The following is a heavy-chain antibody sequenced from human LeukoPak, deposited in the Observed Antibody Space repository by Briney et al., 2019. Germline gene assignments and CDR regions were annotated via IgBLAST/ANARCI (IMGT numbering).Heavy chain of an antibody. D-gene: IGHD2-8*01. CDR3: ARGRHGPLNWFDP. J-gene: IGHJ5*02. Sequence: PSETLSLTCAVYGGSFSGYYWSWIRQPPGKGLEWIGEINHSGSTNYNPSLKSRVTISVDTSKNQFSLKLSSVTAADTAVYYCARGRHGPLNWFDPWGQGILVTVSS. CDR1: GGSFSGYY. CDR2: INHSGST. V-gene: IGHV4-34*01.